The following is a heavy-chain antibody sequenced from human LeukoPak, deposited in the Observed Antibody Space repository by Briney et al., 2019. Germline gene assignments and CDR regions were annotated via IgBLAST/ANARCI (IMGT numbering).Heavy chain of an antibody. CDR2: INHSGST. V-gene: IGHV4-34*01. CDR1: GGSFSGYY. D-gene: IGHD3-10*01. CDR3: ARGRGGPGA. J-gene: IGHJ4*02. Sequence: SETLSLTCAVYGGSFSGYYWSWIRQPPGKGLEWIGEINHSGSTNYNPSLKSQVTISVDTSKNQFSLKLSSVTAADTAVYYCARGRGGPGAWGQGTLVTVSS.